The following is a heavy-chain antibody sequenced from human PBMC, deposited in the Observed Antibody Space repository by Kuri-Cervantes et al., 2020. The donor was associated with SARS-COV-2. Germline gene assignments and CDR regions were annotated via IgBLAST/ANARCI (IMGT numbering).Heavy chain of an antibody. CDR2: INPNSGGT. CDR3: ARGYCGGDCYSGFDWFDP. CDR1: GYTFTGYY. D-gene: IGHD2-21*01. J-gene: IGHJ5*02. V-gene: IGHV1-2*02. Sequence: ASVKVSCKASGYTFTGYYMHWVRQAPGQGLEWMGWINPNSGGTNYAQKFQGRVTMTRDTSISTAYMELSRLRSDDTAVYYCARGYCGGDCYSGFDWFDPWGQGTLVTVSS.